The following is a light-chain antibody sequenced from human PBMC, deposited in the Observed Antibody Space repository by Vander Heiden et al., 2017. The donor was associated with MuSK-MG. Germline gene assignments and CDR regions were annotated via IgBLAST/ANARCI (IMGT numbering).Light chain of an antibody. V-gene: IGKV1-27*01. Sequence: DIQMTQSPSSLSASVGDRVTITCRASQGITTYLAWYQQKPGEVPKLLIYAASTLQSGVPSRFSGSGSGTDFTLTISSLQPEDVATYYCQKYNSASLTFGGGTKVEIK. CDR3: QKYNSASLT. CDR1: QGITTY. J-gene: IGKJ4*01. CDR2: AAS.